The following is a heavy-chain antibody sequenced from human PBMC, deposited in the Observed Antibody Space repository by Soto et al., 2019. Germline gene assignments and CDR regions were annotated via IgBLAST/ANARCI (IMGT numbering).Heavy chain of an antibody. CDR1: GFTFSSYG. D-gene: IGHD6-13*01. V-gene: IGHV3-33*01. CDR3: ARDSLRSFSSSWYYYYGMDV. CDR2: IWYDGSNK. J-gene: IGHJ6*02. Sequence: QVQLVESGGGVVQPGRSLRLSCAASGFTFSSYGMHWVRQAPGKGLEWVAVIWYDGSNKYYADSVKGRFTISRDNSKNTLYLKMNSMRAEDTAVYYCARDSLRSFSSSWYYYYGMDVWGQGTTVTVSS.